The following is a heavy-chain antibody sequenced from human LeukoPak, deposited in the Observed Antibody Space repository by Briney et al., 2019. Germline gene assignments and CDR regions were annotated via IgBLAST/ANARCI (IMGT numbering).Heavy chain of an antibody. CDR3: ARGGIPTGPYYYFYYMDV. CDR2: ISYDGNNK. Sequence: PGSSLRLSCAASGFTFSRNVMHWVRQPPGKCLEWVALISYDGNNKFYADSVKGRSTISRDNSRNTLYLQMNSLRGEDAAVYSCARGGIPTGPYYYFYYMDVWGKGTAATVSS. CDR1: GFTFSRNV. V-gene: IGHV3-30*01. J-gene: IGHJ6*03. D-gene: IGHD3-10*01.